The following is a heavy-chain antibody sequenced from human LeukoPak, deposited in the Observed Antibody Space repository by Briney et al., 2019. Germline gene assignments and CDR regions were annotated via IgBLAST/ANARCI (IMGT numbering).Heavy chain of an antibody. CDR2: VSSGDGIT. CDR3: AKSVFHIMTDYYFALDV. D-gene: IGHD3-9*01. J-gene: IGHJ6*02. CDR1: GFTFSSYA. Sequence: GGSLRLSCAASGFTFSSYAMSWVRQAPGKGLEWVSTVSSGDGITYYADSVKGRFTISRDNSQHTLYLQVSSLRAEDTAVYFRAKSVFHIMTDYYFALDVWGQGTTVTVSS. V-gene: IGHV3-23*01.